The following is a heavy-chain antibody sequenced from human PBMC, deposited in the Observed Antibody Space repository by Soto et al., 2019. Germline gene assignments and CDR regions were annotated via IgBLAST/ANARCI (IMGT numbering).Heavy chain of an antibody. CDR1: GGSVSSGSYY. J-gene: IGHJ4*02. D-gene: IGHD3-9*01. Sequence: SETLSLTCTVSGGSVSSGSYYWSWIRQPPGKGLEWIGYIYYSGSTNYNPSLKSRVTISVDTSKNQFSLKLSSVTAADTAVYYCARGGLRYFDYWGQGTLVTVSS. V-gene: IGHV4-61*01. CDR3: ARGGLRYFDY. CDR2: IYYSGST.